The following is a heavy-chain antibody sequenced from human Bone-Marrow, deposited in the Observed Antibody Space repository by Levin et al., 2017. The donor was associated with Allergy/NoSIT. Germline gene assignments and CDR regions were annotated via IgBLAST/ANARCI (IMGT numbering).Heavy chain of an antibody. V-gene: IGHV3-23*01. J-gene: IGHJ6*02. CDR1: GFSVRNFA. Sequence: PGGSLRLSCAASGFSVRNFAMSWVRQAPRKGLEWVSGFSGSDGDTYYADSVKGRFTISRDNFNNTVFLQMNSLRADDTAIYYCATNTAVADFGLFYGMDVWGQGTTVTVSS. D-gene: IGHD6-19*01. CDR2: FSGSDGDT. CDR3: ATNTAVADFGLFYGMDV.